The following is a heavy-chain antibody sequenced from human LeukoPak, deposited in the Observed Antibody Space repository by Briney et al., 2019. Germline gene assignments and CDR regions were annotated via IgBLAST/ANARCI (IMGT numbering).Heavy chain of an antibody. CDR3: ARVSEYSSSFAFDI. Sequence: ASVKVSCKASGYTFTGYYMHWVRQAPGQGLEWMGWINPNSGGTNYAQKFQDRVTMTRDTSISTAYMELSRLRSDDTAVYYCARVSEYSSSFAFDIWGQGTMVTVSS. D-gene: IGHD6-6*01. CDR1: GYTFTGYY. CDR2: INPNSGGT. J-gene: IGHJ3*02. V-gene: IGHV1-2*02.